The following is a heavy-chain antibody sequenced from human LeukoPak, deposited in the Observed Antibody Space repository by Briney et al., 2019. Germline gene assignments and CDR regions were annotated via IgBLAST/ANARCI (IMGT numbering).Heavy chain of an antibody. CDR1: GGSISGYF. V-gene: IGHV4-59*01. Sequence: PSETLSLTCTVSGGSISGYFWNWIRQAPGKGLEWIGFVYYTGNTNNNPSLKTRVTMSVDTSKNHFSLKLSYVTAANTAVYFCARAGSWHNAIFDYWGQGILVTVSS. CDR2: VYYTGNT. CDR3: ARAGSWHNAIFDY. D-gene: IGHD6-13*01. J-gene: IGHJ4*02.